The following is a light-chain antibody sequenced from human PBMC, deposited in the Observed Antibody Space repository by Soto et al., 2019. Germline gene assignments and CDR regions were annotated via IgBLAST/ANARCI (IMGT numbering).Light chain of an antibody. Sequence: QSVLTQPASVSGSPGQSITISCTGTSSDVGGYNYASWYQQHPGKAPKLMIYDVSNRPSGVSNRFSGSKSGNTASLTISGLQAEDEADYYCSSYTSSSTLYAFGTGTKVTVL. CDR3: SSYTSSSTLYA. V-gene: IGLV2-14*01. CDR2: DVS. J-gene: IGLJ1*01. CDR1: SSDVGGYNY.